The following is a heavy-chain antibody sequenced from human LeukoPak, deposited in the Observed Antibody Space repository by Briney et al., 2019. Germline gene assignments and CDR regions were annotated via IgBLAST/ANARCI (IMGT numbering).Heavy chain of an antibody. CDR1: GGSISSGDYY. D-gene: IGHD4-17*01. CDR2: IYYSGST. Sequence: SETLSLTCTVSGGSISSGDYYWSWIRQPPGKGLEWIRYIYYSGSTYYNPSLKSRVTISVDTSKNQFSLKLSSVTAADTAVYYCARHYYYGDTYYFDYWGQGTLVTVSS. CDR3: ARHYYYGDTYYFDY. J-gene: IGHJ4*02. V-gene: IGHV4-30-4*01.